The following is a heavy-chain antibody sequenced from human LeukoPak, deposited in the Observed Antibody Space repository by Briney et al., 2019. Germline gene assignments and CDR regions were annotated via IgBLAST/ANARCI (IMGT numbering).Heavy chain of an antibody. CDR2: ITPNSGGT. V-gene: IGHV1-2*02. CDR3: ARGFRLSAIEDWFDP. D-gene: IGHD2-2*02. CDR1: GYTFTAYY. J-gene: IGHJ5*02. Sequence: ASVKVSCKASGYTFTAYYVHWVRQAPGQGLEWMGWITPNSGGTKYAQTFQGRVTMTRDTSISTAYMELSGLRSDGTAVYYCARGFRLSAIEDWFDPWGQGTLVTVSS.